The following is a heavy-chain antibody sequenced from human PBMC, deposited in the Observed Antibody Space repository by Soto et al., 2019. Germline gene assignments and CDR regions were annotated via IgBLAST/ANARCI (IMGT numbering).Heavy chain of an antibody. J-gene: IGHJ4*02. D-gene: IGHD1-20*01. CDR2: IYYSGST. V-gene: IGHV4-61*01. CDR3: ARDTLTATALLGYFDY. Sequence: PSETLSLTCTVSGYSVSSRNYYWSWIRQSPGKGLEWIGYIYYSGSTNYNPSLKSRVTISLDTSKNRFSLKLSSVTAADTAVYYCARDTLTATALLGYFDYWGQGTLVTVSS. CDR1: GYSVSSRNYY.